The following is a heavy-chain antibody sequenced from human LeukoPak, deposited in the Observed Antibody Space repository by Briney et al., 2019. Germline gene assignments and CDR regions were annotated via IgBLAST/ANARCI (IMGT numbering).Heavy chain of an antibody. D-gene: IGHD3-22*01. CDR1: GVSFSGYY. V-gene: IGHV4-34*01. Sequence: SETLSLTCAVYGVSFSGYYWSWIRQSPGKGLEWIGEINDSGSANYNPSLKSRVTISVDTSKNQFSLKLSSVTAADTAVYYCAARSSGYYRDAFDIWGQGTMVTVSS. J-gene: IGHJ3*02. CDR3: AARSSGYYRDAFDI. CDR2: INDSGSA.